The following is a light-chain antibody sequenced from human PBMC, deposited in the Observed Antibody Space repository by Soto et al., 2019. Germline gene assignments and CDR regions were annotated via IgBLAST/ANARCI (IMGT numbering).Light chain of an antibody. CDR2: SAS. V-gene: IGKV1-27*01. CDR3: QKFNTAPHT. CDR1: QDISVY. J-gene: IGKJ5*01. Sequence: DIPMTQSPSSLSASVGDRVTITCRASQDISVYLAWYQQKPGKVPKLLIYSASTLQSGVPSRFSGSGSGTDFTLTISSLQPEDVATYYCQKFNTAPHTFGQGTRLEIK.